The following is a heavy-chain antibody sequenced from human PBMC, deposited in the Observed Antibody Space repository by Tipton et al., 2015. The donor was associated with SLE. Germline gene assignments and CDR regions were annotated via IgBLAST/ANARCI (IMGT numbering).Heavy chain of an antibody. CDR1: GFTFSSYA. Sequence: SLRLSCAASGFTFSSYAMSWVRQAPGKGLEWVSAISGSGASTYYADPVKGRFTISRDNSKNTLYLQMNSLRAEDTAVYYCARPLVATIRDYYGMDVWGQGTTVTVSS. D-gene: IGHD5-12*01. V-gene: IGHV3-23*01. CDR2: ISGSGAST. J-gene: IGHJ6*02. CDR3: ARPLVATIRDYYGMDV.